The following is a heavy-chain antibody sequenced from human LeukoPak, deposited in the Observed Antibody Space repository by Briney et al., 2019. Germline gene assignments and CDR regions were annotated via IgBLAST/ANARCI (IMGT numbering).Heavy chain of an antibody. CDR3: ARARTLYCSGGSCDWFDP. V-gene: IGHV4-59*01. D-gene: IGHD2-15*01. Sequence: PSETLSLTCTVSGGSISSYYWSWIRQPPGKGLEWSGYIYYSGSTNYNPSLKSRVTISVDTSKNQFSLKLSSVTAADTAVYYCARARTLYCSGGSCDWFDPWGQGTLVTVSS. J-gene: IGHJ5*02. CDR1: GGSISSYY. CDR2: IYYSGST.